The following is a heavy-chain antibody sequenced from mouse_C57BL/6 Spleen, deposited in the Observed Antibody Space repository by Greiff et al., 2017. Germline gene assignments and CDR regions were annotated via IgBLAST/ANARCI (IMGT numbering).Heavy chain of an antibody. CDR2: IYPGDGDT. CDR1: GYAFSSSW. J-gene: IGHJ1*03. CDR3: SRRGYGNYDFDV. D-gene: IGHD2-10*02. Sequence: QVQLQQSGPELVKPGASVKLSCKASGYAFSSSWMNWVKQRPGKGLEWIGRIYPGDGDTNYNGKFKGKATLTADKSSSTAYMQLSSLTSEDSAVYFCSRRGYGNYDFDVWGTGTTVTVSS. V-gene: IGHV1-82*01.